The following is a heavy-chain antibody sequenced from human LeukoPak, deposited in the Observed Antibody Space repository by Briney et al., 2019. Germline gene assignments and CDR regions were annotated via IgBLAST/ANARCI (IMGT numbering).Heavy chain of an antibody. J-gene: IGHJ6*03. Sequence: PSETLSLTCTVSGGSISSYYWSWIRQPPGKGLEWIGYIYTSGSTNYNPSLKSRVTISVDTSKNQFSLKLSSVAAADTAVYYCARHAYCSSTSCYQDMDVWGKGTTVTVSS. CDR3: ARHAYCSSTSCYQDMDV. D-gene: IGHD2-2*01. CDR2: IYTSGST. V-gene: IGHV4-4*09. CDR1: GGSISSYY.